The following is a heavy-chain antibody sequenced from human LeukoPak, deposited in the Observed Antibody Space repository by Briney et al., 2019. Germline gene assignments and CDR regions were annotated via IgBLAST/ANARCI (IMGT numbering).Heavy chain of an antibody. D-gene: IGHD5-12*01. J-gene: IGHJ6*03. Sequence: SETLSLTCAVYGGSFSGYYWSWIRQPPGKGLEWIGEISHSGSTNYSPSLKSRVTISVDTSKNQFSLKLSSVTAADTAVYYCARGRRGPALYYYYYMDVWGKGTTVTVSS. CDR1: GGSFSGYY. V-gene: IGHV4-34*01. CDR3: ARGRRGPALYYYYYMDV. CDR2: ISHSGST.